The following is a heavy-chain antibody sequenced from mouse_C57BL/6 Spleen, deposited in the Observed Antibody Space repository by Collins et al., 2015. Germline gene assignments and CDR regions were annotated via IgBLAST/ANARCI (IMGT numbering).Heavy chain of an antibody. V-gene: IGHV2-2*01. CDR2: IWSGGST. D-gene: IGHD1-1*01. Sequence: QVQLKQSGPGLVQPSQSLSITCTVSGFSLTSYGVHWVRQPPGKGLEWLGVIWSGGSTDYNAAFISRLSISKDNSKSQVFFKMNSLQADDTAIYYCARNRDYGDPYYFDYWGQGTTLTVSS. CDR3: ARNRDYGDPYYFDY. J-gene: IGHJ2*01. CDR1: GFSLTSYG.